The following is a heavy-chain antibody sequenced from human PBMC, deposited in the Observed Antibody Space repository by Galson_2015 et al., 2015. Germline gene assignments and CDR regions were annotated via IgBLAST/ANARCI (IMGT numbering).Heavy chain of an antibody. V-gene: IGHV1-69*13. Sequence: SVKVSCKASGGTFSSYAISWVRQAPGQGLEWMGGIIPIFGTANYAQKFQGRVTITADESTSTAYMELSSLRSEDTAVYYCARGEGWIHPRGWFDPWGQGTLVTVSS. D-gene: IGHD5-18*01. CDR1: GGTFSSYA. J-gene: IGHJ5*02. CDR3: ARGEGWIHPRGWFDP. CDR2: IIPIFGTA.